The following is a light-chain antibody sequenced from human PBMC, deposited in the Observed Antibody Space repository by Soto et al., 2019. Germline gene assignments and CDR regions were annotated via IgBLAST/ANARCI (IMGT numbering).Light chain of an antibody. CDR3: QPYNNGPRT. J-gene: IGKJ1*01. CDR2: GAS. CDR1: QSVSSN. Sequence: EIVMTQSPATLSVSPGERATLSCRASQSVSSNLAWYQQKPGQAPRLLIYGASTRATGIPARFSGSGSGTEFTLTISSLQSEDVAVYSCQPYNNGPRTFGQGTKVDIK. V-gene: IGKV3-15*01.